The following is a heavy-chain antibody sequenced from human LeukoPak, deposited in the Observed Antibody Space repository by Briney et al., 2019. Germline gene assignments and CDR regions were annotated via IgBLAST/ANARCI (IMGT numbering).Heavy chain of an antibody. CDR3: ARTLALYGSGSFFDF. Sequence: GRSLRLSCAASGFTFSNYAMHWIRQAPGKGLEWVAVISYDGSIKYYADSLEGRFTISRDSSKNTLYLQMNSLRAEDTAVYYCARTLALYGSGSFFDFWGQGTLVTVSS. D-gene: IGHD3-10*01. J-gene: IGHJ4*02. CDR2: ISYDGSIK. V-gene: IGHV3-30-3*01. CDR1: GFTFSNYA.